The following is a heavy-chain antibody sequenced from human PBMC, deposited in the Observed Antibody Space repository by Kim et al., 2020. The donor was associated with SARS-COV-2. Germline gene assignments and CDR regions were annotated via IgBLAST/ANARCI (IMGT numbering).Heavy chain of an antibody. V-gene: IGHV3-23*01. J-gene: IGHJ6*02. D-gene: IGHD5-18*01. Sequence: SVKGRFTISRDNSKSTLYLQVNSLRAEDTAVYYCAKIIAMVKSYFYGMDVWGQGTTVTVSS. CDR3: AKIIAMVKSYFYGMDV.